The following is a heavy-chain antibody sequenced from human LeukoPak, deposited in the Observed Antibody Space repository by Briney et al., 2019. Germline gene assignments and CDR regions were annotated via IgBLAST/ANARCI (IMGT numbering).Heavy chain of an antibody. D-gene: IGHD3-22*01. J-gene: IGHJ6*02. CDR2: ISSSSSYI. CDR1: GLTFSSYS. CDR3: ASRSGYYYYYYGMDV. Sequence: GGSLRLTCAASGLTFSSYSMNWVRQAPGKGLEWVSSISSSSSYIYYADSVKGRFTISRDNAKNSLYLQMNSLRAEDTAVYYCASRSGYYYYYYGMDVWGQGTTVTVSS. V-gene: IGHV3-21*01.